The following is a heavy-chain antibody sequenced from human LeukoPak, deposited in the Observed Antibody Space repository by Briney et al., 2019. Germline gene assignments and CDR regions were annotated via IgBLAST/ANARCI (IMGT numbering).Heavy chain of an antibody. CDR2: INHSGST. CDR1: GGSFSGYY. Sequence: PSETLSLTCAVYGGSFSGYYWSWIRQPPGKGLEWIGEINHSGSTNYNPSLKSRVTISVDTSKNRFSLKLSSVTAADTAVYYCASLGYYYGSGSPLVPYYYYGMDVWGQGTTVTVSS. D-gene: IGHD3-10*01. J-gene: IGHJ6*02. V-gene: IGHV4-34*01. CDR3: ASLGYYYGSGSPLVPYYYYGMDV.